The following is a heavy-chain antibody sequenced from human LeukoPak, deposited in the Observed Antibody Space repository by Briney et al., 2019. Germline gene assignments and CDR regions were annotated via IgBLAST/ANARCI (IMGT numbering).Heavy chain of an antibody. D-gene: IGHD6-13*01. CDR3: ARDGWYSSSWFPIDY. J-gene: IGHJ4*02. CDR2: ISAYNGNT. V-gene: IGHV1-18*01. CDR1: GYTFTSYG. Sequence: ASVKVSCKASGYTFTSYGISWVRQAPGQGLEWMGWISAYNGNTNYAHKLQGRVTMTTDTSTNTAYMELRSLRSDDTAVCYCARDGWYSSSWFPIDYWGQGTLVTVSS.